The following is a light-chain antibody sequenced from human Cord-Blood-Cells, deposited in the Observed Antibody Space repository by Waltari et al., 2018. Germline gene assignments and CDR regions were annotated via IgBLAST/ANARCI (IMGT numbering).Light chain of an antibody. V-gene: IGKV3-20*01. CDR1: QSVSSSY. CDR3: QQYGSAPYT. CDR2: GAS. Sequence: ETVLTQSPGTLSLSQGERATLSCSASQSVSSSYLALYQQKPGQAPRLLIYGASSSATGIPDRCSGSVCGTDFTLNISRVEPEDVAVYYCQQYGSAPYTFGQGTKLEIK. J-gene: IGKJ2*01.